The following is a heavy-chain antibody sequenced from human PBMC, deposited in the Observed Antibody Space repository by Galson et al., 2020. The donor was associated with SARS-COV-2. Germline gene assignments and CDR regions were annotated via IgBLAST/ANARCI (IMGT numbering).Heavy chain of an antibody. V-gene: IGHV5-51*01. J-gene: IGHJ6*02. Sequence: GGSLKNSCKGSGYRYTSNLIGWVRQMPGKGLEWMGVIYPDDSHTRYSPSLQGQVTISADKSISTAYLQWSSLKTSDSAMYFCATTTTGPYYGMDVWGQGTTVTVSS. CDR3: ATTTTGPYYGMDV. CDR2: IYPDDSHT. CDR1: GYRYTSNL. D-gene: IGHD4-17*01.